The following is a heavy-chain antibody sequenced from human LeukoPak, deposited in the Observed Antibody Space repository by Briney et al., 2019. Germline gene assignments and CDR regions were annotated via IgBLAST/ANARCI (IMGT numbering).Heavy chain of an antibody. CDR1: GFIFSSYW. V-gene: IGHV3-74*01. CDR3: ARDNWGIDY. CDR2: IISDGSST. Sequence: GALRLSCAASGFIFSSYWMHWVRHAPGKGLVWFSHIISDGSSTSYADSVKGRFTISRDNPKNTLYLQMNSLRAEDTAVYYCARDNWGIDYWGQETLVTVSS. J-gene: IGHJ4*02. D-gene: IGHD7-27*01.